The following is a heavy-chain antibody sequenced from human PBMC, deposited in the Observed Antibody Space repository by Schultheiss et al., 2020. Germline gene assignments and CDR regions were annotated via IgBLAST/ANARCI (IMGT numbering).Heavy chain of an antibody. CDR2: INHSGST. Sequence: SETLSLTCAVYGGSFSGYYWSWIRQPPGKGLEWIGEINHSGSTNYNPSLKSRVTISVDTSKNQFSLKLSSVTAADTAVYYCARGRRMIGGWRGSGSLSGGAFDIWGQETMVTVSS. D-gene: IGHD3-10*01. J-gene: IGHJ3*02. CDR3: ARGRRMIGGWRGSGSLSGGAFDI. V-gene: IGHV4-34*01. CDR1: GGSFSGYY.